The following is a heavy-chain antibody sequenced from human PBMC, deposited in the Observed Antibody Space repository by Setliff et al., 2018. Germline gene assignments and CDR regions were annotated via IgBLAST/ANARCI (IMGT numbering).Heavy chain of an antibody. J-gene: IGHJ6*02. V-gene: IGHV4-39*07. CDR3: AREAVYSSSWYFYYYGMDV. CDR1: GGSISSSRHC. CDR2: IYYSGST. Sequence: PSETLSLTCTVSGGSISSSRHCWGWIRQPPGKGLEWIGTIYYSGSTYYNPSLKSRVTISVDTSKNQFSLKLSSVTAADTAVYYCAREAVYSSSWYFYYYGMDVWGQGTTVTVS. D-gene: IGHD6-13*01.